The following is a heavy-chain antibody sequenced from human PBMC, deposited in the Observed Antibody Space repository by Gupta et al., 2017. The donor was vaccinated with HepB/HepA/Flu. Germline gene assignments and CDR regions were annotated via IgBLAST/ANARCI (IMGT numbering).Heavy chain of an antibody. Sequence: QVQLVESGGGVVQPGRSLRLSCATSGFTFRHFGMHWVRQAPGKGLEWVAGIWHDGTDRYHAGSVQGRFTISRENSKNTLELQMNNLRAEDTAXYXCVKEEXIGGTGITNWIESWGQGTLVTVSS. CDR2: IWHDGTDR. V-gene: IGHV3-33*06. D-gene: IGHD1-26*01. CDR3: VKEEXIGGTGITNWIES. CDR1: GFTFRHFG. J-gene: IGHJ5*01.